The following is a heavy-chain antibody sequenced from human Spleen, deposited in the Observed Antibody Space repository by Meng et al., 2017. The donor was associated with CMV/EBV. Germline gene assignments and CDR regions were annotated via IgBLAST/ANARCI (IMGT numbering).Heavy chain of an antibody. D-gene: IGHD2-2*01. Sequence: GESLKISCAASGFTFSSYSMNWVRQAPGKGLEWVSSISSSSSYIYYADSVKGRFTISRDNAKNSLYLQMNSLRAEDTAVYYCASPCTSATCLHGFFQHWGQGTLVTVSS. CDR3: ASPCTSATCLHGFFQH. J-gene: IGHJ1*01. CDR2: ISSSSSYI. CDR1: GFTFSSYS. V-gene: IGHV3-21*01.